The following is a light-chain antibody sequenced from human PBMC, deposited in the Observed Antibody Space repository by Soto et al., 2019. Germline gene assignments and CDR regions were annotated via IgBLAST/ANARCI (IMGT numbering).Light chain of an antibody. V-gene: IGKV1-39*01. CDR2: HAS. J-gene: IGKJ1*01. CDR1: QRLXSY. Sequence: IRVTQSAASLSASVGDRVTITCRAGQRLXSYFNWYQQKPGKAPKLLXDHASSLQSGGPSRISGRGSGTEFTLPISSLQPEDCATYYFQQSYNTPFTFGQGTKVDI. CDR3: QQSYNTPFT.